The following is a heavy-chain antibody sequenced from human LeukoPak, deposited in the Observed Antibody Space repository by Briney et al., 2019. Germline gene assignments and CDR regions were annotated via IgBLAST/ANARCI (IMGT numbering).Heavy chain of an antibody. Sequence: GASVKVSCKASGYTFAGYYMHWVRQAPGQGLEWMGWINPNSGGTNYAQKFQGRVTMTRDTSISTAYMELSRLRSDDTAVYYCARDTAMVTRGGYYYYYMDVWGKGTTVTVSS. V-gene: IGHV1-2*02. CDR1: GYTFAGYY. J-gene: IGHJ6*03. D-gene: IGHD5-18*01. CDR2: INPNSGGT. CDR3: ARDTAMVTRGGYYYYYMDV.